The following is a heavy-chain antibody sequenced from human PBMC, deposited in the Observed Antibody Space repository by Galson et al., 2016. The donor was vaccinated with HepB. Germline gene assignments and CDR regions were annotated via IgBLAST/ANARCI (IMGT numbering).Heavy chain of an antibody. V-gene: IGHV4-34*01. J-gene: IGHJ4*02. CDR3: ATLKLRSGGDS. CDR2: IDHGGGT. D-gene: IGHD2-21*01. Sequence: ETLSLTCAVYGGSFSGYFWTWIRQPPGKGLQWIGEIDHGGGTNYNPSLKSRGKISVDTSRNQFSLRLHSVTAADTAVYYCATLKLRSGGDSWCQGTLVTASS. CDR1: GGSFSGYF.